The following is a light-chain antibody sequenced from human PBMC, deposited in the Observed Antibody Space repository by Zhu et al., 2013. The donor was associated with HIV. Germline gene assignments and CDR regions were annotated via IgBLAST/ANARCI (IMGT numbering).Light chain of an antibody. CDR1: QDIHIY. J-gene: IGKJ4*01. V-gene: IGKV1-16*02. Sequence: DIQMTQSPSSLSASVGDRVTITCQASQDIHIYVNWYQQRPGKAPKSLIYDASSLQSGVPSKFSGSGSGTDFTLTISSLQPEDFATYYCLQYNSYPRTFAGGTKVEIK. CDR2: DAS. CDR3: LQYNSYPRT.